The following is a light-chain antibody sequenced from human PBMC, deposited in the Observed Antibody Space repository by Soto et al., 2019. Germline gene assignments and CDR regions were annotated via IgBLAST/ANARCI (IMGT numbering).Light chain of an antibody. V-gene: IGKV1-39*01. CDR3: QQSYSTPPA. CDR1: QSISSY. Sequence: DIQMTQSPSSLSASVGDRVTITCRASQSISSYLNWYQQKPGKAPKLLIYAASSLQSGVPSRFSGSGSRTDFTLTISSLQPEDFATYYCQQSYSTPPAFGQGNKLEIK. CDR2: AAS. J-gene: IGKJ2*01.